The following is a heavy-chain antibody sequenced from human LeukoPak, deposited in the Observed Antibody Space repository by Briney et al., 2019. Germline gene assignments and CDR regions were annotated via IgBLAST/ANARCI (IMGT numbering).Heavy chain of an antibody. J-gene: IGHJ5*02. V-gene: IGHV1-69*06. CDR1: GGTFSSYA. D-gene: IGHD6-13*01. Sequence: SVKVSCKASGGTFSSYAISWVRQAPGQGLEWMGGIIPIFGTANYAQEFQGRVTITADKSTSTAYMELSSLRSEDTAVYYCARAVDPYSSSCAFDPWGQGTLVTVSS. CDR3: ARAVDPYSSSCAFDP. CDR2: IIPIFGTA.